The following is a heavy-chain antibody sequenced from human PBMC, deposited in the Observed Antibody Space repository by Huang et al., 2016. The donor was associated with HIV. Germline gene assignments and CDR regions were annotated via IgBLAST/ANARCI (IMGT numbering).Heavy chain of an antibody. J-gene: IGHJ4*02. Sequence: EVQLVESGGGLVQPGGSLRLSCAASGFTFSNYSMNWVRQAPGKWLEWVSYISGGSNIIYYADSVKGRFTISRNNAKNSLFLQMNSLRDDDTAVYYCAKFTALYSYDNLHWGLGTLVTVSS. CDR1: GFTFSNYS. CDR2: ISGGSNII. V-gene: IGHV3-48*02. CDR3: AKFTALYSYDNLH. D-gene: IGHD3-10*01.